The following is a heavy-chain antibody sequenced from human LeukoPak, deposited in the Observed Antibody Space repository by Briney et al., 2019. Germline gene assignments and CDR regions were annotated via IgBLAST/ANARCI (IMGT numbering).Heavy chain of an antibody. CDR2: VSGGDGST. V-gene: IGHV3-23*01. J-gene: IGHJ4*02. CDR3: AKDGRSSGYGRWSDY. Sequence: GGSLRLSCTASGFTFSSYAMSWVRQAPGKGLGWVSAVSGGDGSTYYADSVKGRFTISRDNYKNTLYLQMNSLRAGDTAVYYCAKDGRSSGYGRWSDYWGQRTLVTASS. D-gene: IGHD5-12*01. CDR1: GFTFSSYA.